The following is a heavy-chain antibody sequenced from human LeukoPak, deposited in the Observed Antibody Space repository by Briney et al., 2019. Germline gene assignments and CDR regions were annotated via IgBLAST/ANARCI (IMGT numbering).Heavy chain of an antibody. D-gene: IGHD3-10*01. CDR3: ARDVREYYGSGSYYRNYYYGMDV. Sequence: PSETLSLTCAVSGGSISSSNWWSWVRQPPGKGLEWIGEIYHSGRTNYNPSLKSRVTISVDKSKNQFSLKLSSVTAADTAVYYCARDVREYYGSGSYYRNYYYGMDVWGQGTTVTVSS. CDR2: IYHSGRT. V-gene: IGHV4-4*02. CDR1: GGSISSSNW. J-gene: IGHJ6*02.